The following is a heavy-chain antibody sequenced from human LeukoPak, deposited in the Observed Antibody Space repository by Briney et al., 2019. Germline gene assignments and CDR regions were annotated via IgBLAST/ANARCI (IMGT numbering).Heavy chain of an antibody. Sequence: ASVKVSCKASGYTFTYYYMHWVRQGPGQGLEWMGWISAYNGNTNYAQKLQGRVTMTTDTSTSTAYMELRSLRSDDTAVYYCARSLESEWEPRDYWGQGTLVTVSS. J-gene: IGHJ4*02. CDR1: GYTFTYYY. CDR3: ARSLESEWEPRDY. V-gene: IGHV1-18*04. CDR2: ISAYNGNT. D-gene: IGHD1-26*01.